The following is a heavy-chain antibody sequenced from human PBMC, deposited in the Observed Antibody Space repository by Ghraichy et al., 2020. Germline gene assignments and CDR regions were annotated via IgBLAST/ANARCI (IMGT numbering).Heavy chain of an antibody. CDR1: GGSFSGYY. CDR2: INHSGST. V-gene: IGHV4-34*01. J-gene: IGHJ3*02. D-gene: IGHD5-18*01. Sequence: SETLSLTCAVYGGSFSGYYWSWIRQPPGKGLEWIGEINHSGSTNYNPSLKSRVTISVDTSKNQFSLKLSSVTAADTAVYYCASFNSGYSYGPHAFDIWGQGTMVTVSS. CDR3: ASFNSGYSYGPHAFDI.